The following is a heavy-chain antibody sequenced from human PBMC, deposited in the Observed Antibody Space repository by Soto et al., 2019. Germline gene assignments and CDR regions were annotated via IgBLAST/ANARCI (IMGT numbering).Heavy chain of an antibody. Sequence: RVSCVGSGFTFRSYVIHWVRQAPGKGLEWVALTSYDGRDKYYADSVRGRFTISRDNSRNTVDLQMDSLKLEDTALYYCARWGTTGGLDVWGQGTLVSVSS. CDR1: GFTFRSYV. CDR3: ARWGTTGGLDV. CDR2: TSYDGRDK. J-gene: IGHJ1*01. D-gene: IGHD3-16*01. V-gene: IGHV3-30*12.